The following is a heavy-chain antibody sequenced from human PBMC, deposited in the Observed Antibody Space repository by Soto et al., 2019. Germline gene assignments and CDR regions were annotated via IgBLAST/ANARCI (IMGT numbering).Heavy chain of an antibody. CDR2: INHSGST. Sequence: KQSQTLSLTCAVYGGSFSGYYWSWIRQPPGKGLEWIGEINHSGSTNYNLSLKSRVTISVDTSKNQFSLKLSSVTAADTAVYYCARGYYYDSSGYYPPYYFDYWGQGTLVTVSS. CDR3: ARGYYYDSSGYYPPYYFDY. V-gene: IGHV4-34*01. D-gene: IGHD3-22*01. J-gene: IGHJ4*02. CDR1: GGSFSGYY.